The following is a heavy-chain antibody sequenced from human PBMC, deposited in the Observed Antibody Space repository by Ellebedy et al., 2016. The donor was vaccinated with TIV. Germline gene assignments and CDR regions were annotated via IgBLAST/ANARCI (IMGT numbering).Heavy chain of an antibody. Sequence: GESLKISCAASGFTFGNYAMTWVRQAPGKGPEWVSTFSGYGFNAYYADSVKGRFTISKDNSKNTLYLQMNSLRAEDTAVYYCAKDLSWGEENDMDVWGQGTTVTVSS. CDR2: FSGYGFNA. D-gene: IGHD3-16*01. CDR3: AKDLSWGEENDMDV. CDR1: GFTFGNYA. V-gene: IGHV3-23*01. J-gene: IGHJ6*02.